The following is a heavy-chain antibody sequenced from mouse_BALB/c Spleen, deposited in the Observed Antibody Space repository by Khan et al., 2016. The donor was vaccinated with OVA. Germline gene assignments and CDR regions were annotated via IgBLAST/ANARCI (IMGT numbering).Heavy chain of an antibody. J-gene: IGHJ2*01. D-gene: IGHD2-14*01. CDR1: GFTFSTYA. V-gene: IGHV5-6-5*01. CDR3: AREAYRDDEYYFDY. CDR2: ISSGGST. Sequence: EVELVESGGDSVKPGGSLKLSCAVSGFTFSTYAMSWVRQTPEKRLEWVASISSGGSTYYPDSVKGRFTISRDNARNIVYLQMTRLRSEDMAMYYCAREAYRDDEYYFDYWGQGTTLTVSS.